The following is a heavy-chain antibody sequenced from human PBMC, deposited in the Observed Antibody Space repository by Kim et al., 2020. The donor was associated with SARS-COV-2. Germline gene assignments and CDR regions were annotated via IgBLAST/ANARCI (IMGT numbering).Heavy chain of an antibody. Sequence: QGRVTITADESTSTAYMELSSLRSEDTAVYYCARDRGDSSSWYRGYYFDYWGQGTLVTVSS. CDR3: ARDRGDSSSWYRGYYFDY. J-gene: IGHJ4*02. D-gene: IGHD6-13*01. V-gene: IGHV1-69*01.